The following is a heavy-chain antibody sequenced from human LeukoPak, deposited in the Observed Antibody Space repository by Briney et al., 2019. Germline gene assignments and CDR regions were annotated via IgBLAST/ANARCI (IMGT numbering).Heavy chain of an antibody. CDR1: GFTLSSRW. CDR2: INRDGSEK. J-gene: IGHJ4*02. D-gene: IGHD3-3*01. V-gene: IGHV3-7*03. Sequence: GGSLRLSCVVSGFTLSSRWMMWVRQAPGEGLEWMTNINRDGSEKNYVDSVRGRFTISRDNAENSLYMQMNSLKVEDSAIYYCATYDSWSGYNIAYWGQGTLVTVSS. CDR3: ATYDSWSGYNIAY.